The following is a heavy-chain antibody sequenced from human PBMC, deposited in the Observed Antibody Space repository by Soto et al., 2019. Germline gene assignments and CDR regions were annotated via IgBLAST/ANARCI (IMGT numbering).Heavy chain of an antibody. J-gene: IGHJ6*01. CDR2: ITPFNGNT. V-gene: IGHV1-45*02. Sequence: SVKVSCKASGYTFTYRYLHWVRQAPGQALEWMGWITPFNGNTNYAQKFQDRVTITRDRSMSTAYMELSSLRSEDTAMYYCATGGGYCSSTSCPADYYYYGMDVWGQGTTVTVPQ. CDR3: ATGGGYCSSTSCPADYYYYGMDV. D-gene: IGHD2-2*01. CDR1: GYTFTYRY.